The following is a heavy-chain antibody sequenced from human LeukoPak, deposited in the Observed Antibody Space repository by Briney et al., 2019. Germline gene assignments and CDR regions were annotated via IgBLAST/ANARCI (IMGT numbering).Heavy chain of an antibody. D-gene: IGHD3-22*01. CDR3: ARDSVVVITTTDAFDI. CDR1: GYTFTSYG. CDR2: ISAYNGNT. J-gene: IGHJ3*02. Sequence: ASVKVSCKASGYTFTSYGISWVRQAPGQGLEWMGWISAYNGNTNYAQKLQGRVTITTDTSTSTAYMELRSLRSDDTAVYYCARDSVVVITTTDAFDIWGQGTMVTVSS. V-gene: IGHV1-18*01.